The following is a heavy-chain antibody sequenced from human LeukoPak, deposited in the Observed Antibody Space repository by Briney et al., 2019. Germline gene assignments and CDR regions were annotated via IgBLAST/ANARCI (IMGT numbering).Heavy chain of an antibody. J-gene: IGHJ5*02. D-gene: IGHD3-9*01. CDR2: ISGSGGST. Sequence: GGSLRLSCAASGFTFSSYAMSWVRQAPGEGLEWVSAISGSGGSTYYADSVKGRFTISRDNSKNTLYLQMNSLRAEDTAVYYCAKDQDVLRYFDWLGFDPWGQGTLVTVSS. V-gene: IGHV3-23*01. CDR3: AKDQDVLRYFDWLGFDP. CDR1: GFTFSSYA.